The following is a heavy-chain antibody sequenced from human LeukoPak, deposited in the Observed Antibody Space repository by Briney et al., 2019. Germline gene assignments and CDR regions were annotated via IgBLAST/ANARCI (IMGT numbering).Heavy chain of an antibody. Sequence: GESLKISCKGSGYSFPNYWIAWVRQMPGKGLEWMGIIYPGDSDTKYSPSFEGQVTLSVDKSINTAYLQWSSLAASDTAMYYCARLTDYYDSSGYYRNYNWFDPWGQGTLVTVSS. CDR2: IYPGDSDT. CDR1: GYSFPNYW. D-gene: IGHD3-22*01. CDR3: ARLTDYYDSSGYYRNYNWFDP. V-gene: IGHV5-51*01. J-gene: IGHJ5*02.